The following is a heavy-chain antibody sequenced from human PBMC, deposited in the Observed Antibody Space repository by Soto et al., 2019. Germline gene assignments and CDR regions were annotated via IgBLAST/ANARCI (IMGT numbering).Heavy chain of an antibody. J-gene: IGHJ6*02. D-gene: IGHD2-21*02. CDR2: IYYSGST. V-gene: IGHV4-31*03. Sequence: SETLSLTCTVSGGSISSGGYYWSWIRQHPGKGLEWIGYIYYSGSTYYNPSLRSRVTISVDTSKNQFSLKLSSVTAADTAVYYCARVCGGDCHYGMDVWGQGTTVTVSS. CDR1: GGSISSGGYY. CDR3: ARVCGGDCHYGMDV.